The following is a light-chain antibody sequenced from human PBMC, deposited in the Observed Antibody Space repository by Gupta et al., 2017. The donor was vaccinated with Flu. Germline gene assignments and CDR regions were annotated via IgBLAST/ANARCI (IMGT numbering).Light chain of an antibody. J-gene: IGKJ2*01. CDR3: QQSYGPPPVT. V-gene: IGKV1-39*01. CDR2: DAS. CDR1: QSIGSF. Sequence: DIQMTQSPSPLSASVGDRVTITCRASQSIGSFLNWYQQKPGRAPNLLIHDASTLQSGVPSRFSGSGSGTHFTLTISTLRPEDTATYYCQQSYGPPPVTFGQGTKLEIK.